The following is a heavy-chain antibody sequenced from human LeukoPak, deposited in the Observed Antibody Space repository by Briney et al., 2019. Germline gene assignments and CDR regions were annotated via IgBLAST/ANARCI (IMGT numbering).Heavy chain of an antibody. CDR1: EFTFSSYS. CDR2: ITNSGNSK. D-gene: IGHD3-22*01. V-gene: IGHV3-48*01. Sequence: GGSLRLSCAASEFTFSSYSMNWVRQAPGKGLEWVSYITNSGNSKSYADSVKGRFTISRDNTKNSLYLQMNGLRAEDTAVYYCARTRSSGYVTFDYWGQGILVTVSS. CDR3: ARTRSSGYVTFDY. J-gene: IGHJ4*02.